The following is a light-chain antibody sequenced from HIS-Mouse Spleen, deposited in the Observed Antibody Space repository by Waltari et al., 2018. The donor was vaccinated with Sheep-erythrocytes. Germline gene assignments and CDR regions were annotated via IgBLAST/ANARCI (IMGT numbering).Light chain of an antibody. Sequence: EIVLTQSPATLSLSPGERATLSCRASQSVSSYLAWYQQKPGQAPRLRIYDASNRATGIPARCSGSGSGTDVTLTISSLEPEDCAVYYCQQRSNWYTFGQGTKLEIK. J-gene: IGKJ2*01. CDR3: QQRSNWYT. CDR2: DAS. V-gene: IGKV3-11*01. CDR1: QSVSSY.